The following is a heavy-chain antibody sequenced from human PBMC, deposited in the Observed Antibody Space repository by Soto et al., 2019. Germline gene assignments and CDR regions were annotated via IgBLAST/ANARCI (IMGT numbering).Heavy chain of an antibody. CDR1: GYTFTSYA. CDR2: INAGNGNT. Sequence: QVQLVQSGAEVKKPGASVKVSCKASGYTFTSYAMHWVRQAPGQRLEWMGWINAGNGNTKYSQKFQGRVTITRDTSASTAYMELSSLRSEDTAVYYCAREVKPHCGGDCSTFDYWGQGTLVTVSS. J-gene: IGHJ4*02. V-gene: IGHV1-3*01. CDR3: AREVKPHCGGDCSTFDY. D-gene: IGHD2-21*02.